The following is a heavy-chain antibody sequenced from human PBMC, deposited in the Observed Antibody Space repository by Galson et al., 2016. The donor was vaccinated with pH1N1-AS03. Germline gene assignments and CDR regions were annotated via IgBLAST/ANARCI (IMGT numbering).Heavy chain of an antibody. D-gene: IGHD1-1*01. CDR3: AKDRNDYRLHSFSVSGV. V-gene: IGHV3-23*01. CDR2: TSSSGGST. CDR1: GFTFTDFA. J-gene: IGHJ6*02. Sequence: SLRLSCATSGFTFTDFAVSWVRQAPGRGLEWVSATSSSGGSTYYAESVKGRFTISRDYSKNTVDLQMNSLRAEDTAVYYCAKDRNDYRLHSFSVSGVWGQGTTVIGSS.